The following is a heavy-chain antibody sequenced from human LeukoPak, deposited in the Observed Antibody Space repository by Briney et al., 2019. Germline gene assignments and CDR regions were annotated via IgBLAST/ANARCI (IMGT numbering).Heavy chain of an antibody. J-gene: IGHJ4*02. Sequence: GGSLRLSRAASGFTVSSNYMSWVRQAPGKGLEWVSVIYSGGSTYYADSVKGRFTISRDNSKNTLYLQMNSLRAEDTAVYYCARSGDYGDYHYWGQGTLVTVSS. CDR3: ARSGDYGDYHY. V-gene: IGHV3-53*01. D-gene: IGHD4-17*01. CDR1: GFTVSSNY. CDR2: IYSGGST.